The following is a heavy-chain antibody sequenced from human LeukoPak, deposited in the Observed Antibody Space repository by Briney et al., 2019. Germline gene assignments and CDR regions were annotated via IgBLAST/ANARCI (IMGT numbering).Heavy chain of an antibody. D-gene: IGHD6-19*01. CDR3: AREGGSGWYRASK. CDR1: GYTFTSYG. CDR2: ISAYNGNT. V-gene: IGHV1-18*01. Sequence: ASVTVSFKASGYTFTSYGISCVRQAPGHGVEGMGWISAYNGNTNYAQKLQGRVAMTTDTSTSTAYMELRSLRSDDTAVYYCAREGGSGWYRASKWGQGTLVTVSS. J-gene: IGHJ4*02.